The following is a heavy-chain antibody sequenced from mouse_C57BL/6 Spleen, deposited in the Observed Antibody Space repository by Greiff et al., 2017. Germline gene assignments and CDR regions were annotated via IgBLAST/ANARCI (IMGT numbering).Heavy chain of an antibody. CDR1: GYTFTSYW. Sequence: VQLPQPGAELVKPGASVKMSCKASGYTFTSYWITWVKQRPGQGLEWIGDIYPGSGSTNYNEKFKSKATLTVDTSSSTAYMQLSSLTSEDSAVYYCARRDYDYDDGGDYWGQGTTLTVSS. J-gene: IGHJ2*01. CDR2: IYPGSGST. D-gene: IGHD2-4*01. V-gene: IGHV1-55*01. CDR3: ARRDYDYDDGGDY.